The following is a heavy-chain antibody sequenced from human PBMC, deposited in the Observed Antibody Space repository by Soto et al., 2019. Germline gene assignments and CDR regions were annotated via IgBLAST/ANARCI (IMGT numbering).Heavy chain of an antibody. J-gene: IGHJ4*02. Sequence: GGSLRLSCAASGFTFSTYWMHWVRQAPGKGLVWVSRINYDGSSTDYADSVKGRFTISRDNAKNTLYLQMNTLTAEDTAVYYCTRGPRPTSVGTGAYWGQGTLVTVSS. CDR3: TRGPRPTSVGTGAY. CDR1: GFTFSTYW. V-gene: IGHV3-74*01. CDR2: INYDGSST. D-gene: IGHD3-10*01.